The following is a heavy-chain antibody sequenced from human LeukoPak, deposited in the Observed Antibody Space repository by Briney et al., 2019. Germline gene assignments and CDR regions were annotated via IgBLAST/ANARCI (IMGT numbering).Heavy chain of an antibody. CDR1: GFTFSDYY. V-gene: IGHV3-11*01. D-gene: IGHD3-10*01. Sequence: KAGGSLRLSCAASGFTFSDYYMSWIRQAPGKGLEWVSYISSSGSTIYYADSVKGRFTISRDNAKNSLYLQMNSLRAEDTAVYYCARGSEIWFGELAGLPFDYWSQGTLVTVSS. J-gene: IGHJ4*02. CDR3: ARGSEIWFGELAGLPFDY. CDR2: ISSSGSTI.